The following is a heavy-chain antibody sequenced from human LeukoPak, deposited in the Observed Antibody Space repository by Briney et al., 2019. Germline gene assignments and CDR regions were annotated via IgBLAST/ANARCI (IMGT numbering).Heavy chain of an antibody. J-gene: IGHJ4*02. CDR3: ARGSRNSGSTHDFDY. D-gene: IGHD3-10*01. CDR1: GFTFNNYA. V-gene: IGHV3-48*04. CDR2: ISSSGCTI. Sequence: GGSLRLSCAASGFTFNNYAMSWVRQAPGKGLEWVSYISSSGCTIYYADSVKGRFTISRDNARKSLYLQMNSLRAEDTAVYYCARGSRNSGSTHDFDYWGQGTLVTVSS.